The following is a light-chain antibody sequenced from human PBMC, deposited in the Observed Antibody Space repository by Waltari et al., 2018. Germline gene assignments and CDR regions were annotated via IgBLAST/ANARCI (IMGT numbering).Light chain of an antibody. CDR2: DDD. CDR1: DIGSES. V-gene: IGLV3-21*02. J-gene: IGLJ1*01. Sequence: SYVLSQAPSVSVAPGETATITCGGNDIGSESVPWYQQRAGQAPVLVMYDDDDRPPGTSARFSGSSSADTATLTISWVEAGDEADYYCQVWDRRGGHYAFGPGTRVTVL. CDR3: QVWDRRGGHYA.